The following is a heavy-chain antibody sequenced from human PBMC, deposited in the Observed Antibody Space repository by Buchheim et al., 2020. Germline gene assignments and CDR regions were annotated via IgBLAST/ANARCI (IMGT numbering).Heavy chain of an antibody. CDR3: ARGYCGGGTCYFYSGWFDS. CDR1: DGSISRSSHY. D-gene: IGHD2-15*01. J-gene: IGHJ5*01. Sequence: QLQLQESGPGLVKPSETLSLTCSVSDGSISRSSHYWGWIRQPPGQGLEWIGTIYYSGSTYYNTSLKSRVTNSVDTSKSQFSLRLTSMTAADTAIYYCARGYCGGGTCYFYSGWFDSWGQGTL. CDR2: IYYSGST. V-gene: IGHV4-39*01.